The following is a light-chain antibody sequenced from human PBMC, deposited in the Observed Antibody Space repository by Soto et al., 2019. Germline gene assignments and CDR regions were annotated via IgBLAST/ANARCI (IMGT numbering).Light chain of an antibody. V-gene: IGKV1-5*01. CDR2: DAS. CDR3: QQYNNYSNN. Sequence: DIQLTQSPSTLSASVGDRVTITCRASQSISSWLAWYQQKPGKAPQLLIYDASNLEIRVPSRFSGSGSGTEFTLTISSLQPDDFATYYCQQYNNYSNNFGQGTKVDI. J-gene: IGKJ1*01. CDR1: QSISSW.